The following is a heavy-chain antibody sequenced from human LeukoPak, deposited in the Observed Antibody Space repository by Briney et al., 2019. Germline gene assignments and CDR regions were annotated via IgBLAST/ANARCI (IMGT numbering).Heavy chain of an antibody. D-gene: IGHD3-22*01. CDR2: ISAYNGNT. Sequence: GASVKVSCKASGYTFTSYGISWVRQAPGQGLEWMGWISAYNGNTNYAQKLQGRVTMTTDTPTSTAYMELRSLRSDDTAVYYCARDDTYSGYRYFQHWGQGTLVTVSS. CDR3: ARDDTYSGYRYFQH. V-gene: IGHV1-18*01. CDR1: GYTFTSYG. J-gene: IGHJ1*01.